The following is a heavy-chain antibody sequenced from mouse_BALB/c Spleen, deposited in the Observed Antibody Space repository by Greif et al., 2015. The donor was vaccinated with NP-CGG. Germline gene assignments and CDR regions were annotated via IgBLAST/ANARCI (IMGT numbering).Heavy chain of an antibody. V-gene: IGHV4-1*02. D-gene: IGHD1-2*01. CDR3: ALYYGYYAMDY. J-gene: IGHJ4*01. Sequence: EVQGVESGGGLVQPGGSLKLSCAASGFDFSRYWMSWVRQAPGKGLEWIGEINPDSSTINYTPSLKDKFIISRDNAKNTLYLLMSKVRSEDTALYYCALYYGYYAMDYWGQGTSVTVSS. CDR2: INPDSSTI. CDR1: GFDFSRYW.